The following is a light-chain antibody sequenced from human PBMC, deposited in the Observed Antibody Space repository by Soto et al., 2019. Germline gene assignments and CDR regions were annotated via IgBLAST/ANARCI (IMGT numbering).Light chain of an antibody. J-gene: IGKJ5*01. CDR3: QQRSNCPLT. CDR1: QSVSSY. CDR2: DAS. V-gene: IGKV3-11*01. Sequence: EIVLTQSPATLSLSPGERATLSCRASQSVSSYLSCYQQKPGQAPRLLIYDASNRATGIPARFSVSGTGTDFTLTLISLKPEDFADYYCQQRSNCPLTFGQGTRLEIK.